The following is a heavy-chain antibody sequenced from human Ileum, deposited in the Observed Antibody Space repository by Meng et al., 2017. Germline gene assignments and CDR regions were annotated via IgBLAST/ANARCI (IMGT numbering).Heavy chain of an antibody. CDR2: ICHRGNT. CDR3: ARGFGDVYNYASH. Sequence: SETLSLTCTVSGLSITSDYCWGWIRQPPGKGLEWLGSICHRGNTNYNPSLKSRVTISLDTSKNQFSLKLSSVTAADTAVYYCARGFGDVYNYASHWGQGTLVTVSS. D-gene: IGHD5-24*01. V-gene: IGHV4-38-2*02. J-gene: IGHJ4*02. CDR1: GLSITSDYC.